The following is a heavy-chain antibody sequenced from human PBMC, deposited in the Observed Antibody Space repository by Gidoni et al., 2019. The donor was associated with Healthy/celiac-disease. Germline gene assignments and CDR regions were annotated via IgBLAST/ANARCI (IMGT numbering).Heavy chain of an antibody. CDR1: GFTFCSYA. D-gene: IGHD2-8*02. CDR3: AKILDRFDSTLYYFDY. Sequence: EVQLLESGGGLVQPGGSLRHSCAASGFTFCSYAMSWVRQAPGKGLEWVSAISGSGGSTYYADSVKGRFTISRDNSKNTLYLQMNSLRAEDTAVYYCAKILDRFDSTLYYFDYWGQGTLVTVSS. V-gene: IGHV3-23*01. CDR2: ISGSGGST. J-gene: IGHJ4*02.